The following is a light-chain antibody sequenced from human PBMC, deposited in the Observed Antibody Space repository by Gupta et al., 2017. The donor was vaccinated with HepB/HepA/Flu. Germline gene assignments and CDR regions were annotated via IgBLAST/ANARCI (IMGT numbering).Light chain of an antibody. CDR2: DAS. Sequence: TVMTQSPGTLSVSPGERATLSCRASQSVNSNLAWYQQKRGQAPTRRIYDASTRATGIPDRFRGGGSGTEFTLTISSLQSEDFAIYYCQQYNDWPPWTFGQGTKVEIK. J-gene: IGKJ1*01. CDR3: QQYNDWPPWT. CDR1: QSVNSN. V-gene: IGKV3-15*01.